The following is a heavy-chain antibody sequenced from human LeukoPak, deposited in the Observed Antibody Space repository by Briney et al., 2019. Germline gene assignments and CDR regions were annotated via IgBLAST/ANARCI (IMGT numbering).Heavy chain of an antibody. CDR1: GFTFSSYS. CDR3: ARGGITMVQGVIIG. V-gene: IGHV3-21*01. CDR2: ISSSSSYI. Sequence: GGSLRLSCAASGFTFSSYSMNWVRQAQGKGLEWVSSISSSSSYIYYADSVKGRFTISRDNAKNSLYLQMNSLRAEDTAVYYCARGGITMVQGVIIGWGQGTLVTVSS. D-gene: IGHD3-10*01. J-gene: IGHJ4*02.